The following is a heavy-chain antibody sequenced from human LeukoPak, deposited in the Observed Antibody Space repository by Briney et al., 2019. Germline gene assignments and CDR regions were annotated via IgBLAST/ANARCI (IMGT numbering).Heavy chain of an antibody. CDR3: AREPLVVVITTNAFDI. Sequence: SETLSLTCTVSGGSISSYYWGWIRQPPGKGLEWIGSIYYSGSTYYNPSLKSRVTISVDTSKNQFSLKLSSVTAADTAVYYCAREPLVVVITTNAFDIWGQGTMVTVSS. V-gene: IGHV4-39*07. J-gene: IGHJ3*02. CDR1: GGSISSYY. D-gene: IGHD3-22*01. CDR2: IYYSGST.